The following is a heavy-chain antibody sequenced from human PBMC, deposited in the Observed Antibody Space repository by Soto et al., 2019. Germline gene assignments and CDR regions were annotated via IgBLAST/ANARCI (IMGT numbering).Heavy chain of an antibody. CDR1: GGSFGNSA. J-gene: IGHJ4*02. CDR3: STGVIWIGHFNVAS. CDR2: FIPVYRTL. V-gene: IGHV1-69*13. Sequence: SVKVSCTASGGSFGNSAINWVRQTPGQGLEWLGGFIPVYRTLNYAQKFQGRVTITADESTGTAFMTLSSLASDDTAVYYCSTGVIWIGHFNVASWGQGTRVIVSS. D-gene: IGHD1-1*01.